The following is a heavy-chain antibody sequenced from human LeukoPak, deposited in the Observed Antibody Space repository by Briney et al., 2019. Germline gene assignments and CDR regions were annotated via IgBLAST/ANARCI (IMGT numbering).Heavy chain of an antibody. CDR2: ISGSGGST. CDR3: AKDGNGDYYFDY. V-gene: IGHV3-23*01. Sequence: GGSLRLSCAASGFTFSSYAMSWVRQAPGKGLEWVSAISGSGGSTYYADAVKGRFTISRDNSKNTLYLQMNSLRAEDTAVYYCAKDGNGDYYFDYWGQGTLVTVSS. D-gene: IGHD4-17*01. CDR1: GFTFSSYA. J-gene: IGHJ4*02.